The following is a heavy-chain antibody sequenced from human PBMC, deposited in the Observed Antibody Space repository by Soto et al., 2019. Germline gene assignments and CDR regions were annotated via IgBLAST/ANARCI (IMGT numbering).Heavy chain of an antibody. CDR3: ARSGHIFAGVF. J-gene: IGHJ1*01. CDR2: LHYNGFA. D-gene: IGHD2-21*01. V-gene: IGHV4-59*01. CDR1: GASMNDYY. Sequence: QVQLQESGPGLLKPSETLSLTCTVSGASMNDYYGSWIRQSPGKGLEHIGYLHYNGFAEYSPSLRRRVSISMDTSKNQFSLKLSSVTAADTAIYYCARSGHIFAGVFWGQGILVTVSS.